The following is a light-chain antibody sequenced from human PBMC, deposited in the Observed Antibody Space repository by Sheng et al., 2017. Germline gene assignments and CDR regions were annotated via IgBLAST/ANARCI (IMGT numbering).Light chain of an antibody. CDR1: SSNIGAGYK. CDR3: QSYDISPSGYVV. Sequence: QSVLTQPPSVSGAPGQRVSISCTGSSSNIGAGYKVHWYQHLPGTAPRLLIYDNINRPSGVPDRFSGSKSSTSASLAITGLQAEDEADYYCQSYDISPSGYVVIGGGTKLTVL. CDR2: DNI. V-gene: IGLV1-40*01. J-gene: IGLJ2*01.